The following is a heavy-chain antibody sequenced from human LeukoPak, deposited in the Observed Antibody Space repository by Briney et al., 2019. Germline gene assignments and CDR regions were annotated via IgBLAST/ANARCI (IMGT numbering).Heavy chain of an antibody. J-gene: IGHJ6*03. Sequence: SETLSLTCAVYGGSFSGYYWSWIRQPPGKGLEWIGEINHSGRTNYNPSLKSRVTISVDTSKNQFSLKLSSVTAADTAVYYCARVTNIVVVPAAILYYYYYRDVWGKGTTVTVSS. D-gene: IGHD2-2*02. CDR2: INHSGRT. CDR1: GGSFSGYY. CDR3: ARVTNIVVVPAAILYYYYYRDV. V-gene: IGHV4-34*01.